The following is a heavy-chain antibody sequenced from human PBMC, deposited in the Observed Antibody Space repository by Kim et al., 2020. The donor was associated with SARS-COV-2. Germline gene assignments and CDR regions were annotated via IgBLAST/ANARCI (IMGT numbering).Heavy chain of an antibody. CDR1: GFTFSSYS. D-gene: IGHD3-22*01. V-gene: IGHV3-21*01. Sequence: GGSLRLSCAASGFTFSSYSMNWVRQAPGKGLEWVSSISSSSSYIYYAESVKGRFTISRDNAKNSLYLQMNSLRAEDTAVYYCARDRDYYDSSGEPLYYYGMDVWGQGTTVTVSS. CDR3: ARDRDYYDSSGEPLYYYGMDV. J-gene: IGHJ6*02. CDR2: ISSSSSYI.